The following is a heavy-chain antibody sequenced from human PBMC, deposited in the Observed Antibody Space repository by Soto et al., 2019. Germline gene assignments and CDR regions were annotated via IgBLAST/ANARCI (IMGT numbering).Heavy chain of an antibody. J-gene: IGHJ4*02. Sequence: LTCNVSNGSLNFYYWSWIRQPPGKELEWIGNIYYRGTTSYNPSLKSRVTISADTSKTQFSLKLRSVTAADTAVYYCARGDSTVSSVFDYWGQGMLVTVSS. CDR3: ARGDSTVSSVFDY. V-gene: IGHV4-59*12. CDR2: IYYRGTT. D-gene: IGHD4-17*01. CDR1: NGSLNFYY.